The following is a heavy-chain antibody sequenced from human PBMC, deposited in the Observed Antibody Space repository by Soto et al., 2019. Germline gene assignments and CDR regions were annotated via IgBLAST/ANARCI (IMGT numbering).Heavy chain of an antibody. CDR3: ARGIDSFEV. CDR1: GFTFSDYW. CDR2: IKEDESEK. Sequence: EVQLVESGGGLVQPGGSLRLSCVVSGFTFSDYWMTWVRQAPGKGLEWVANIKEDESEKYYVDSVKGRFTISRDNAKNSLYLQMNSLRAEDTAVYYCARGIDSFEVWGQGTMVTVSS. J-gene: IGHJ3*01. D-gene: IGHD2-15*01. V-gene: IGHV3-7*03.